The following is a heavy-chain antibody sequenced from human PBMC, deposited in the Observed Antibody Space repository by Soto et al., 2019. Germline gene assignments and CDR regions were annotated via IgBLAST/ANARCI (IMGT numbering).Heavy chain of an antibody. CDR3: TTDAGSGSYYNPLGS. CDR2: IKSKTDGGTT. V-gene: IGHV3-15*01. D-gene: IGHD3-10*01. CDR1: GFTFSNAW. J-gene: IGHJ5*02. Sequence: GGSLRLSCAASGFTFSNAWMSWVRQAPGKGLEWVGRIKSKTDGGTTDYAAPVKGRFTISRDDSKNTLYLQMNSLKTEDTAVYYCTTDAGSGSYYNPLGSWGQGTLVTVSS.